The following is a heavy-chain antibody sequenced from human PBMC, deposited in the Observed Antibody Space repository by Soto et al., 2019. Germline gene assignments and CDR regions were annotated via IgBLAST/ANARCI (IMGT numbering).Heavy chain of an antibody. Sequence: GGSLRLSCAASGFTFSGYAMSWVRQAPGKGLEWVSVIYSGGSTYYADSVKGRFTISRHNSKNTLYLQMNSLRAEDTAVYYCARVSPNYFDYWGQGTLVTVSS. CDR1: GFTFSGYA. V-gene: IGHV3-53*04. CDR3: ARVSPNYFDY. CDR2: IYSGGST. D-gene: IGHD2-8*01. J-gene: IGHJ4*02.